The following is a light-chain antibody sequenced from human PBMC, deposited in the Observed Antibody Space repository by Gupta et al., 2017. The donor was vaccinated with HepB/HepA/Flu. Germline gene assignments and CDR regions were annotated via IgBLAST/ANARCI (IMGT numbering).Light chain of an antibody. J-gene: IGKJ1*01. Sequence: DIVMTQTPLSPPVTLGQPASISCRSSQNLEYSDGNTYLNWVQQRPGQPPRLLIYKISNRFSGVPDRVSGSGAGKDLTQKSSRVEDEDVGVYYCMQAEQFPQTFGRGTKVEIK. CDR1: QNLEYSDGNTY. CDR3: MQAEQFPQT. V-gene: IGKV2-24*01. CDR2: KIS.